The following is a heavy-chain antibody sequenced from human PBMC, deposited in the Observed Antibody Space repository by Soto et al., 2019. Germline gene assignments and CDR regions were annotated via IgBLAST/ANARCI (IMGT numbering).Heavy chain of an antibody. CDR2: ISGSGGST. CDR3: AXVEYYYDSSAPEAAFDI. CDR1: GFTFSSYA. V-gene: IGHV3-23*01. Sequence: GGSLRLSCSASGFTFSSYAMSWVRQAPGKGLEWVSAISGSGGSTYYADSVKGRFTISRDNSKNTLYLQMNSLRAEDTAVYYCAXVEYYYDSSAPEAAFDIWGQGTMVTVSS. J-gene: IGHJ3*02. D-gene: IGHD3-22*01.